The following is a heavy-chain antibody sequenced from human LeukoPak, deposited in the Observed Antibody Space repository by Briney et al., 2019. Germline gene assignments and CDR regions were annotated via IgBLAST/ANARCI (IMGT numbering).Heavy chain of an antibody. CDR3: ARTRERDYYDSSGYDGLGAFDI. V-gene: IGHV1-69*13. Sequence: SVKVSCKASGGTFSSYAISWVRQAPGQGLEWMGGIIPIFGTANYAQEFQGRVTITADESTSTAYMELSSLRSEDTAVYYCARTRERDYYDSSGYDGLGAFDIWGQGTMVTVSS. CDR1: GGTFSSYA. D-gene: IGHD3-22*01. J-gene: IGHJ3*02. CDR2: IIPIFGTA.